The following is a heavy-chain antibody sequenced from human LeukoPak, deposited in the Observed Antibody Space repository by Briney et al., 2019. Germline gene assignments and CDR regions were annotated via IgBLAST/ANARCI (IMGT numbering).Heavy chain of an antibody. CDR2: ISYDGSNK. J-gene: IGHJ6*03. V-gene: IGHV3-30-3*01. Sequence: GRSLRLSCAASGFTFSSYAMHWVRQAPGKGLEWVAVISYDGSNKYYADSVKGRFTISRDNSKNTLYLQMNSLRAEDTAVYYCARRRGSSPGSYYYYYMDVWGKGTTVTVSS. CDR1: GFTFSSYA. D-gene: IGHD6-6*01. CDR3: ARRRGSSPGSYYYYYMDV.